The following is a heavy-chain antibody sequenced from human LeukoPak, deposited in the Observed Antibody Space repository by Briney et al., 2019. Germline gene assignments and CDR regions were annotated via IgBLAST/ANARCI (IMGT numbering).Heavy chain of an antibody. Sequence: ASVKVSFKASVGTFSSYAISWVRQAPGQGLEWMGGIIPILGTANYAQKFQGRVTITTDESTSTAYMELSSLRSEDTAVYYCARVSLNYYDSSGYFDYWGQGTLVTVSS. CDR1: VGTFSSYA. CDR2: IIPILGTA. D-gene: IGHD3-22*01. J-gene: IGHJ4*02. V-gene: IGHV1-69*05. CDR3: ARVSLNYYDSSGYFDY.